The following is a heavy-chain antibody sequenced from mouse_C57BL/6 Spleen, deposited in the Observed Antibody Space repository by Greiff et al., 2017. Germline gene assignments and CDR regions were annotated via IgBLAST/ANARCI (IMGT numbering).Heavy chain of an antibody. J-gene: IGHJ1*03. Sequence: QVQLQQPGAELVRPGSSVKLSCKASGYTFTSSWMHWVKQRPIPGLEWIGNIDPSASETHYNQKFKDKATLTVDKSSSTGYMQLSSLTSEDSAVYYCASETYYGSRDWYFDVWGTGTTVTVSS. V-gene: IGHV1-52*01. CDR1: GYTFTSSW. CDR2: IDPSASET. CDR3: ASETYYGSRDWYFDV. D-gene: IGHD1-1*01.